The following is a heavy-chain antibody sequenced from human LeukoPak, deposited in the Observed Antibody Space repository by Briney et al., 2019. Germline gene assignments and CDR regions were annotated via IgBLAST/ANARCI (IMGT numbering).Heavy chain of an antibody. CDR1: GFTFSSYA. Sequence: GGSLRLSCAASGFTFSSYAMHWVRQAPGKGLENVAGIRSNGGFTYYADSVKGRFTISRDNSKNTLYLQMGGLRAEDMAVYYCARVAAAGLYYLDYWGQGTLVTVSS. D-gene: IGHD6-13*01. CDR2: IRSNGGFT. CDR3: ARVAAAGLYYLDY. J-gene: IGHJ4*02. V-gene: IGHV3-64*02.